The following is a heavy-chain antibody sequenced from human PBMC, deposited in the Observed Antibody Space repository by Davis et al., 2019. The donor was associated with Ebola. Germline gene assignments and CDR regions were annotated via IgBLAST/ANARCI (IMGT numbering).Heavy chain of an antibody. D-gene: IGHD3-3*01. CDR1: ELTFSAHW. J-gene: IGHJ5*02. V-gene: IGHV3-7*01. CDR2: INEGGSQI. Sequence: GESLKISCAASELTFSAHWMGWLRQAPGKGLEWVADINEGGSQINYVDSVRGRFTLSRDNAKNSLYLQMNSLRPEDTAVFYCWAGKGWIFSSWGQGTLVTVSS. CDR3: WAGKGWIFSS.